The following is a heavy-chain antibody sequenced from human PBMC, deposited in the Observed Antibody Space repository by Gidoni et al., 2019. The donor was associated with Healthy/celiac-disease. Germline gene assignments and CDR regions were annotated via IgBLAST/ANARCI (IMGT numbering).Heavy chain of an antibody. CDR2: INHSGST. CDR3: ARGLRYCSGGSCYSYWVY. CDR1: GGSFSGYS. Sequence: QVQLQQWGAGLLKPSATLSLTCAVYGGSFSGYSWSWIRPPPGKGLEWIGEINHSGSTNYNPSLKSRVTISVDTSKNQFSLKLSSVTAADTAVYYCARGLRYCSGGSCYSYWVYWGQGTLVTVSS. D-gene: IGHD2-15*01. V-gene: IGHV4-34*01. J-gene: IGHJ4*02.